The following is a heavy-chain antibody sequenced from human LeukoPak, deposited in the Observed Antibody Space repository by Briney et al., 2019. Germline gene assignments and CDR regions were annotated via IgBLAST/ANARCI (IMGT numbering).Heavy chain of an antibody. V-gene: IGHV2-5*02. D-gene: IGHD6-19*01. CDR2: IYCDDDK. J-gene: IGHJ4*02. Sequence: SGPTLVKLTQTFTLTCNFSGFLLNTLGVGVDWIRQPPGKAPEWHTVIYCDDDKRNSPSQKSRLTITEDSSKNHAVLTMTNMDPVDTANYYCARREAVTGFDYWGQGTLVTVSS. CDR1: GFLLNTLGVG. CDR3: ARREAVTGFDY.